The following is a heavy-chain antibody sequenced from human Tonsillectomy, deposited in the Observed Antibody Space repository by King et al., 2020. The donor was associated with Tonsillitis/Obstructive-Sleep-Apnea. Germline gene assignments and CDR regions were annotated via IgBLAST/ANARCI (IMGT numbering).Heavy chain of an antibody. CDR3: ARDEVAGRHIDY. CDR1: GYTFTRYY. CDR2: INPSDGIT. J-gene: IGHJ4*02. D-gene: IGHD6-6*01. V-gene: IGHV1-46*01. Sequence: QLVQSGAEVKKPGASVKVSCKASGYTFTRYYIHWVRQAPGQGLEWMGIINPSDGITTYAQQFQGRVTMTRDTSTSTVYMELSSLKSDDTAVYDCARDEVAGRHIDYWGKGGLVTVSS.